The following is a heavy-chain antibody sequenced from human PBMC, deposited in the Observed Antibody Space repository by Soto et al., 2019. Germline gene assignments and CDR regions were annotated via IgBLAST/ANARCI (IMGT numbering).Heavy chain of an antibody. J-gene: IGHJ4*02. Sequence: SETLSLTCSVSGASIRSGGYYWSWLRQSPGKGLEWIGHIYYTGSTFYSPSPKSRLTISLDTSKNQFSLDLRSVTAADTAMYHCARIEMASIKWGRGTLVTVS. CDR3: ARIEMASIK. V-gene: IGHV4-31*03. CDR1: GASIRSGGYY. CDR2: IYYTGST.